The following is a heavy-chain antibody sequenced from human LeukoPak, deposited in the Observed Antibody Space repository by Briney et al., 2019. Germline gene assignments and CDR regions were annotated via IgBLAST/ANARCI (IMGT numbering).Heavy chain of an antibody. CDR3: AREASDAFDI. V-gene: IGHV3-33*01. CDR2: IWYDGSNK. Sequence: PGRSLRRSCAASGFTCSSYDMHWVRQAPGKGLEWVALIWYDGSNKNYEDSVKGRFTIARDNSKNTLFLQMNSLRAEDTAVYYCAREASDAFDIWGQGTMVTVSS. J-gene: IGHJ3*02. CDR1: GFTCSSYD.